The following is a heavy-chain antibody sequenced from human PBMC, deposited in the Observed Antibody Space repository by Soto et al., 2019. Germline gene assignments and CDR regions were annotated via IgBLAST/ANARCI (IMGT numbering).Heavy chain of an antibody. D-gene: IGHD3-10*01. V-gene: IGHV3-73*02. Sequence: EVQLVESGGGLVQPGGSLKLSCAASGFTFSGSAMHWVRQASGKGLEWVGRIRSKANSYATAYAASVKGRFTISRDDSKNTAYLQMNSLKTEHTAVYYCTRLEVLLWFGELVYSYYGMDVWGRGTTVTVSS. J-gene: IGHJ6*02. CDR1: GFTFSGSA. CDR2: IRSKANSYAT. CDR3: TRLEVLLWFGELVYSYYGMDV.